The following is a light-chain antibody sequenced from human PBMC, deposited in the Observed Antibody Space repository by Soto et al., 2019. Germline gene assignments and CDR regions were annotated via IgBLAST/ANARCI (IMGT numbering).Light chain of an antibody. J-gene: IGLJ1*01. CDR1: SSDVGAYNY. CDR3: SSYISSSTLV. CDR2: EVS. V-gene: IGLV2-14*01. Sequence: QSALTQPASVSGPPGQSITISCTGTSSDVGAYNYVSWYQQHPGKAPELMIYEVSNRPSGVSNRFSGSKSGNTASLTISGLQAEDEADYYCSSYISSSTLVFGTGTKVTVL.